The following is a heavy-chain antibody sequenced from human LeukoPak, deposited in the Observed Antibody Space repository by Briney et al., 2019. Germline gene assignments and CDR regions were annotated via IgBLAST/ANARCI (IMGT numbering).Heavy chain of an antibody. V-gene: IGHV3-23*01. CDR1: GFTFSDYV. CDR2: ISGSGGST. CDR3: AKGSIVLRFLEWLPTHPFDY. J-gene: IGHJ4*02. D-gene: IGHD3-3*01. Sequence: PGGSLRLSCAASGFTFSDYVMSWVRQAPGKGLEWVSAISGSGGSTYYADSVKGRFTISRDNSKNTLYLQMNSLRAEDTAVYYCAKGSIVLRFLEWLPTHPFDYWGQGTLVTVSS.